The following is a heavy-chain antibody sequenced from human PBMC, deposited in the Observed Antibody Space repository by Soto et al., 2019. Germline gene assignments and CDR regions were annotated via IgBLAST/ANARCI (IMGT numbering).Heavy chain of an antibody. Sequence: SETLSLTCTVSGGSINSGDYYWSWFRQPPGKGLEWIGFIYYSGGTYYNPSLKSRLTVSIDTSKNQFSLKLNSVTAADTAVYYCARLDYALRWFDPWGQGTQVT. CDR3: ARLDYALRWFDP. CDR1: GGSINSGDYY. J-gene: IGHJ5*02. CDR2: IYYSGGT. V-gene: IGHV4-30-4*08. D-gene: IGHD3-16*01.